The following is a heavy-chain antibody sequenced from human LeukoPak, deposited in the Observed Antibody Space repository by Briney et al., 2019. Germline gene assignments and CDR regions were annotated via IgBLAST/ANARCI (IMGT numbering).Heavy chain of an antibody. CDR3: AKGRGSPYYFEY. CDR1: GFTFSSFA. V-gene: IGHV3-23*01. CDR2: ISGSGAST. Sequence: TGGSLRLPCAASGFTFSSFAMTWVPQAPGKGQEWVSAISGSGASTYYADSVKGRFTISRDNSKNTLYLQMNSLRAEDTAVYYCAKGRGSPYYFEYWGQGTLVTVSS. J-gene: IGHJ4*02. D-gene: IGHD1-26*01.